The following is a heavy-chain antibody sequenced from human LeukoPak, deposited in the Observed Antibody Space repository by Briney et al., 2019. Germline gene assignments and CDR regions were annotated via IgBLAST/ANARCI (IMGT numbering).Heavy chain of an antibody. CDR2: INPNSGGT. Sequence: ASVKVSCKASGYTFTGYYMHWVRQAPGQGLEWMGRINPNSGGTNYAQKFRGRVTMTRDTSISTAYMELSRLRSDDTAVYYCARVTMIVVVYSPHYGMDVWGQGTTVTVSS. V-gene: IGHV1-2*06. J-gene: IGHJ6*02. CDR1: GYTFTGYY. CDR3: ARVTMIVVVYSPHYGMDV. D-gene: IGHD3-22*01.